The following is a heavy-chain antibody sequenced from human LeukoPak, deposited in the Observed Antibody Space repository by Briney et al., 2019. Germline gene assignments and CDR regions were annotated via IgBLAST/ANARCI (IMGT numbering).Heavy chain of an antibody. CDR3: AKDSRDILTGYYRSRSWFDP. Sequence: PGGSLRLSCAASGFTFDNYAMHWVRQAPGKGLEWVSGISWNGGSIGYADSVKGRFTISRDNAKNSLYLQMNSLRAEDTALYYCAKDSRDILTGYYRSRSWFDPWGQGTLVTVSS. CDR2: ISWNGGSI. J-gene: IGHJ5*02. V-gene: IGHV3-9*01. CDR1: GFTFDNYA. D-gene: IGHD3-9*01.